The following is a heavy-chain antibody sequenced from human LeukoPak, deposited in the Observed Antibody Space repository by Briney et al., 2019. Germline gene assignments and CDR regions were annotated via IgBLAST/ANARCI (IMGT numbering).Heavy chain of an antibody. D-gene: IGHD3-10*01. J-gene: IGHJ3*02. CDR3: ARVGVSHDAFDI. CDR1: GGPISSYY. CDR2: NYYREST. Sequence: PSETLSLTCTVSGGPISSYYWSWIRQPPGKGLEWMGYNYYRESTNYNPSLKSRVTISVDTSKNQFSLKLSSVTAADTAVYYCARVGVSHDAFDIWGQGTMVTVSS. V-gene: IGHV4-59*01.